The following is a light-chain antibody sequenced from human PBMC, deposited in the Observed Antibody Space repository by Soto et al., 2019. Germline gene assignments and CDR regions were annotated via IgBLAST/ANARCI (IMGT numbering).Light chain of an antibody. CDR1: QSISSE. J-gene: IGKJ2*01. V-gene: IGKV3-15*01. CDR3: QQGDNWPLP. Sequence: EIVMTQSPATLSLSPGERATLSCRASQSISSELAWYQQKPGQPPRLLIYAASTRATGLPARFTGSASSSEFTPTISRLQYEDVAVYYCQQGDNWPLPFGEGTRLEI. CDR2: AAS.